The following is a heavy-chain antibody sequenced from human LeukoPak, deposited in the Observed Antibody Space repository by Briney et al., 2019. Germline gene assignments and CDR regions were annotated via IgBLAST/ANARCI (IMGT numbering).Heavy chain of an antibody. D-gene: IGHD5-24*01. J-gene: IGHJ3*02. Sequence: GASVKVSCKASGYTFIDYYIHWVRQAPGQGLEWMGRINPNSGGSNYAQNFQGRVTMTRDTSISTAYMELSRLRSDDTAVYYCARVGDGLNDAFDIWGQGTMVTVSS. V-gene: IGHV1-2*06. CDR3: ARVGDGLNDAFDI. CDR1: GYTFIDYY. CDR2: INPNSGGS.